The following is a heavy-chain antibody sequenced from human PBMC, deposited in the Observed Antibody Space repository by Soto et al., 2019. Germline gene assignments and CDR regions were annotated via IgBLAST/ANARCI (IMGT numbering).Heavy chain of an antibody. V-gene: IGHV3-15*01. CDR2: AKRKAAGGAI. CDR3: TTGYGSDWYG. J-gene: IGHJ4*02. D-gene: IGHD6-19*01. Sequence: EVQLVEAGGGLVKPGGSLRLSCVASGISLDSAWINWVRGAPGKGLEWVAQAKRKAAGGAIDYAAPVKGRFTISRDDSRNRAYLQMNSLKIEDTALYYCTTGYGSDWYGWGQGTLVTVSS. CDR1: GISLDSAW.